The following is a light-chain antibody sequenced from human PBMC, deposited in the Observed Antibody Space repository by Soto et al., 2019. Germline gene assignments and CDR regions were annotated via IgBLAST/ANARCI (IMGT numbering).Light chain of an antibody. CDR3: QQYNYWPRT. V-gene: IGKV3-15*01. J-gene: IGKJ1*01. CDR1: QSLSTN. CDR2: DAS. Sequence: EIVMTQAPATLSVSPGERATLSCRASQSLSTNLAWYQQKPGQAPRLLIYDASTRATGIPARFSGSGSGTEFTPTISTLQSEDFAVYYCQQYNYWPRTFGQGTNVDIK.